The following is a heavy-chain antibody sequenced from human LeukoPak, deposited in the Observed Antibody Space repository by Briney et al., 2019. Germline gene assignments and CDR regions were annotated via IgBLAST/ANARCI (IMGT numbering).Heavy chain of an antibody. CDR1: GGSISSYY. J-gene: IGHJ3*02. V-gene: IGHV4-59*01. CDR3: ARCYSSSWYFPPNAFDI. Sequence: SETLSLTCTVSGGSISSYYWTWIRQPPGKGLEWIGYIYYSGSTNYNPSLQSRVTISVDTSKNQFSLKLSSVTAADTAVYYCARCYSSSWYFPPNAFDIWGQGTMVTVSS. D-gene: IGHD6-13*01. CDR2: IYYSGST.